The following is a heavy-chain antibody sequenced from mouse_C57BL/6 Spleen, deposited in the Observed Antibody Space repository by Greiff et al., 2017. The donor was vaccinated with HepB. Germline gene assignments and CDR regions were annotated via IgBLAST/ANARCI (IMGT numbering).Heavy chain of an antibody. V-gene: IGHV5-4*01. D-gene: IGHD1-1*01. J-gene: IGHJ3*01. CDR1: GFTFSSYA. CDR3: ARDLSTLVAVRGFAY. Sequence: EVMLVESGGGLVQPGGSLKLSCAASGFTFSSYAMSWVRQTPEKRLEWVATISDDGSYTSYPYNVKGRFTLSRDNAKNNLYLQMSHLKSEDTAMYFCARDLSTLVAVRGFAYWGQGTLVTVSA. CDR2: ISDDGSYT.